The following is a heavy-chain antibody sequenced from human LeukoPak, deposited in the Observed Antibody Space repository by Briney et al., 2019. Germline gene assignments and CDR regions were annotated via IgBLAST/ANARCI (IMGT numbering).Heavy chain of an antibody. CDR3: ARVPLHDASGHYYSH. Sequence: ASVKVSCETSGYTFTNYGMHWVRQAPRQSLEWMGWINTGNGNTKSSQKFQDRVTLSRDTSASTAYMELNSLSSEDTAVYYCARVPLHDASGHYYSHWGQGTLVTVSS. CDR2: INTGNGNT. D-gene: IGHD3-22*01. J-gene: IGHJ1*01. V-gene: IGHV1-3*04. CDR1: GYTFTNYG.